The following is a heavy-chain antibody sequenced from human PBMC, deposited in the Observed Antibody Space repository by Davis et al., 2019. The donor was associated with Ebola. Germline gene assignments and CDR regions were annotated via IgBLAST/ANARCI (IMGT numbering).Heavy chain of an antibody. CDR1: GFTFSRYG. CDR3: ARAGPRDNGIFHDAFEM. V-gene: IGHV3-30*02. Sequence: GESLKISCAASGFTFSRYGMHWVRQAPGKGLEWVAFIRYDGSNKYYGDSVKGRFTISRDNSKNTVYVEMNSLRAEDTAVYYCARAGPRDNGIFHDAFEMWGQGTMVTVSS. D-gene: IGHD1-26*01. CDR2: IRYDGSNK. J-gene: IGHJ3*02.